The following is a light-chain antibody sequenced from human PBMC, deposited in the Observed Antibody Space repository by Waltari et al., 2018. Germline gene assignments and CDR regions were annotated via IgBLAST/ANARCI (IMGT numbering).Light chain of an antibody. J-gene: IGLJ2*01. CDR2: DRK. CDR1: SSNIGKNY. V-gene: IGLV1-51*01. Sequence: QSVLTQPPSVSAAPGQKVTISCSGNSSNIGKNYVSWSKKFPGTAHKLLIYDRKKGPSEILDRVSGSESGTSATLGITGLQTGDEADYYCGAWDSSLSAGVFGGGTKLTVL. CDR3: GAWDSSLSAGV.